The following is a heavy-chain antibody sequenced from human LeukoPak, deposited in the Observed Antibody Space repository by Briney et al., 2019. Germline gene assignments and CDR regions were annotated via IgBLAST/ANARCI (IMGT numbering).Heavy chain of an antibody. CDR1: GGSISSYY. D-gene: IGHD1-26*01. Sequence: SETLSLTCTVSGGSISSYYWSWIRQPPGKGLEWIGYLYYSGSPNYRPSLKSRVTVSVDTATNQFSLKLSSVTAADTAVYYCARDVGRGYIDYWGQGTLVTVSS. V-gene: IGHV4-59*01. J-gene: IGHJ4*02. CDR2: LYYSGSP. CDR3: ARDVGRGYIDY.